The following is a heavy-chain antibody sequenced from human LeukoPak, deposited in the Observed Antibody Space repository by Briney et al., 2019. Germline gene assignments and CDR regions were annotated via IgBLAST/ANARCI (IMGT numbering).Heavy chain of an antibody. CDR2: IIPIFGTA. J-gene: IGHJ2*01. CDR1: GGTFSSYA. D-gene: IGHD2-2*01. V-gene: IGHV1-69*13. Sequence: SVKASCKASGGTFSSYAISWVRQAPGQGLEWMGGIIPIFGTANYAQKFQGRVTITADESTSTAYMELSSLRSEDTAVYYCARDRYHQAVYWYFDLWGRGTLVTVSS. CDR3: ARDRYHQAVYWYFDL.